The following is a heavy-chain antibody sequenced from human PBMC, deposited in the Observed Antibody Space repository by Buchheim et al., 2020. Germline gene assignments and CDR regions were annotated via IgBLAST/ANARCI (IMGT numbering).Heavy chain of an antibody. CDR1: GFTFSSYA. CDR3: ARDLRSYYYYYGMDV. D-gene: IGHD1-26*01. J-gene: IGHJ6*02. Sequence: QVQLVESGGGVVQPGRSLRLSCAASGFTFSSYAMHWVRQAPGKGLEWVAVISYDGSNKYYADSVKGRFTISRDNSKNTLYLQMNSLRAEDTAVYYCARDLRSYYYYYGMDVWGQGTT. CDR2: ISYDGSNK. V-gene: IGHV3-30*04.